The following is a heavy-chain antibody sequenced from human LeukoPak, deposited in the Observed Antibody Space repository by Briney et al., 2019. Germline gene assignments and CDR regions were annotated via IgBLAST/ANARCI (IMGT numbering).Heavy chain of an antibody. CDR2: INTNTGNP. J-gene: IGHJ3*02. D-gene: IGHD2-2*01. V-gene: IGHV7-4-1*02. Sequence: ASVKVSCKASGYTFTSYAMNWVRQAPGQGLEWMGWINTNTGNPTYAQGFTGRFVFSLDTSVSTAYLQISSLKAEDTAVYYCARVLIPAAPLGAFDIWGQGTMVTVSS. CDR1: GYTFTSYA. CDR3: ARVLIPAAPLGAFDI.